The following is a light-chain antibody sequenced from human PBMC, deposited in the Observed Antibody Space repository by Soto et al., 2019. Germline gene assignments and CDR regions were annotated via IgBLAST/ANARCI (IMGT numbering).Light chain of an antibody. CDR1: SSDAGGYNY. V-gene: IGLV2-8*01. J-gene: IGLJ1*01. CDR3: SSYVGSNNLYV. Sequence: QSVLTQPPSASGSPGQSVTISCTGTSSDAGGYNYVSWYQQHPGKAPKLIIYEVSKRPSGVPDRFSGSKSGNTASLTVSGLQAEDEADYYCSSYVGSNNLYVFGTGTKVTVL. CDR2: EVS.